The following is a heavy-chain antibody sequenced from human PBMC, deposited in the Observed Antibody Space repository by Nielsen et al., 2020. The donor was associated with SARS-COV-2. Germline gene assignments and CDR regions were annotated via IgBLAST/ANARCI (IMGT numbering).Heavy chain of an antibody. CDR1: GGSFSGYY. Sequence: SETLSLTCAVYGGSFSGYYWSWIRQPPGKGLEWIGEINHSGSTNYNPSLKSRVTISVDTSKNQFSLKLSSVTAADTAVYYCARGKRGQLLVGGGKFDYWGQGTLVTVSS. D-gene: IGHD2-2*01. CDR3: ARGKRGQLLVGGGKFDY. CDR2: INHSGST. V-gene: IGHV4-34*01. J-gene: IGHJ4*02.